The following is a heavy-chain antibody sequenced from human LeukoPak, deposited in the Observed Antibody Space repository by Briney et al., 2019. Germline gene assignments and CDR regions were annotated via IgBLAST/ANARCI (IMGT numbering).Heavy chain of an antibody. D-gene: IGHD2-15*01. CDR1: GGSINNYY. J-gene: IGHJ3*02. V-gene: IGHV4-4*07. CDR3: ARGRYCSADICSGGDAFDI. Sequence: SETLSLACTVSGGSINNYYWSWIRQPAGKGLEWIGRIYTRGSTNYNPSLKSRVTMSVDTSKNQFSLKLSSVTAADTAVYYCARGRYCSADICSGGDAFDIWGQGTMVSVSS. CDR2: IYTRGST.